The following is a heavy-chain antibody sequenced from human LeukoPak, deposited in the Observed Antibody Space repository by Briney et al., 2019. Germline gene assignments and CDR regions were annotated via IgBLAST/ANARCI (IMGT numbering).Heavy chain of an antibody. CDR1: GDSLSSNTAA. CDR3: ARDTGIPLRGFDP. CDR2: TYYRVKWYN. D-gene: IGHD2-8*02. Sequence: QSQTLSLTCAISGDSLSSNTAAWNCIRHSRSRGLESLGRTYYRVKWYNEYALYVQSRKPLEPAISQNQCSLQLNSVTPKDTAVYYCARDTGIPLRGFDPWRQEPLVSVST. V-gene: IGHV6-1*01. J-gene: IGHJ5*02.